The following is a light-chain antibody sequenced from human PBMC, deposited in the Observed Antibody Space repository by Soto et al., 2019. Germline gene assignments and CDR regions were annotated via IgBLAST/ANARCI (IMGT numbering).Light chain of an antibody. J-gene: IGKJ4*01. CDR3: QNFRSSAIS. Sequence: AIQLTQSPSSLYASVGDRVSITCRASQGIGSALAWYQLKPGAAPTLLIYDASTLESGVPSRFSGSRSGADFTLTISSLQPEDFATYYCQNFRSSAISFGGGTKVEIK. CDR2: DAS. CDR1: QGIGSA. V-gene: IGKV1-13*02.